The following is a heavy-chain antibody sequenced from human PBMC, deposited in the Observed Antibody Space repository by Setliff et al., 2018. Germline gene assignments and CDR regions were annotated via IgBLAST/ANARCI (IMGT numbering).Heavy chain of an antibody. CDR1: GGSFSGYF. Sequence: KPSETLSLTCAASGGSFSGYFWSWIRQPPGKGLEWIGEINHSGSTNYNPSLKSRVTISVDTSKNQFSLKLSSVTAADTAVYYCARGIGGYCSSMSCSNESWPWGQGTLVTVSS. CDR2: INHSGST. CDR3: ARGIGGYCSSMSCSNESWP. J-gene: IGHJ5*02. V-gene: IGHV4-34*01. D-gene: IGHD2-2*01.